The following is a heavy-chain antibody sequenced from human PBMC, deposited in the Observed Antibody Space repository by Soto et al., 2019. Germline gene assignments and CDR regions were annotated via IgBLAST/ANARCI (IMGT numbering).Heavy chain of an antibody. V-gene: IGHV4-59*11. D-gene: IGHD3-22*01. CDR3: ATLNYFDATDYFES. CDR1: GGSISDHN. Sequence: SETLSLTCTVSGGSISDHNWSWIRQPPGRGLERIGDIYYNGRTNYNPSLKSRVTIALDTSKNWISLNLRSVTAADTAVYYCATLNYFDATDYFESWGQGTLVTVS. CDR2: IYYNGRT. J-gene: IGHJ4*02.